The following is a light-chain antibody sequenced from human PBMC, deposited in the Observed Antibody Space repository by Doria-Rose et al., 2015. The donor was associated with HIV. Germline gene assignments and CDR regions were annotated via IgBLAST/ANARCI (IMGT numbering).Light chain of an antibody. J-gene: IGKJ1*01. CDR1: QSFSSTY. Sequence: TQSPGTLSLSPGERATLSCRASQSFSSTYLAWYQQKTGQAPSLLIYDGSTRATGIPDRFSASGSGTDFTLTINRLEPEDFALYYCHQYGASWTFGQGTKVEI. CDR3: HQYGASWT. CDR2: DGS. V-gene: IGKV3-20*01.